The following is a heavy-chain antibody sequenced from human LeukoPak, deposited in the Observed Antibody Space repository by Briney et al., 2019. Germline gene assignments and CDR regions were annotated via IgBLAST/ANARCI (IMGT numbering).Heavy chain of an antibody. CDR1: GGSVSSGSYY. V-gene: IGHV4-61*01. Sequence: PSETLSLTCTVSGGSVSSGSYYWSWIRQPPGKGLEWIGYNYYSGSTNYNPSLKSRVTISVDTSKNQFSLELSSVTAADRAVYYCARVRRGDYVPDYWGQGTLVTVSS. CDR3: ARVRRGDYVPDY. J-gene: IGHJ4*02. D-gene: IGHD4-17*01. CDR2: NYYSGST.